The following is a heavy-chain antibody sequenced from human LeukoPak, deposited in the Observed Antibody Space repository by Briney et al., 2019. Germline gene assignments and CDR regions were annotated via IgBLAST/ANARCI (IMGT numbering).Heavy chain of an antibody. Sequence: GGSLRLSCVASGFTFSNLAMGWVRQAPGKGLEWVSVISDSGGITYYADSVKGRFTISRDNSRNTLYLQMNSLGVDDTAVYYCAKDARRYSGWYFFDHWGQGTLVTVSS. CDR3: AKDARRYSGWYFFDH. CDR1: GFTFSNLA. D-gene: IGHD6-19*01. J-gene: IGHJ4*02. V-gene: IGHV3-23*01. CDR2: ISDSGGIT.